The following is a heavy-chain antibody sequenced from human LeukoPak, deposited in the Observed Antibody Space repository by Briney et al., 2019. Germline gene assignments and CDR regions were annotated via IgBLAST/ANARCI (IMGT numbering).Heavy chain of an antibody. CDR2: IKQDGSEK. CDR3: ARDRIRGNPPWD. D-gene: IGHD4-23*01. V-gene: IGHV3-7*01. Sequence: PGGSLRLSCEASGFTFNNYWMSWVRQAPGKGLEWVANIKQDGSEKYYVDSVKGRFTISRDNAKNSVYLQMNSLRAEDTAVYYCARDRIRGNPPWDWGQGTLVTVSS. J-gene: IGHJ4*02. CDR1: GFTFNNYW.